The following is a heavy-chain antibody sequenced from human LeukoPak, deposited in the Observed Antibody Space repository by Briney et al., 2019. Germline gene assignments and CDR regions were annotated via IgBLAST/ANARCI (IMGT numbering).Heavy chain of an antibody. Sequence: PGGSLRLSCAASGFTFSSYGMHWVRQAPGKGLEWVAFIRYDGSNKYYADSVKGRFTISRDNSKNTLYLQMNSLRAEDTAVYYCAKDQTLWFGELYNWFDPWGQGTLVTVSS. V-gene: IGHV3-30*02. CDR2: IRYDGSNK. D-gene: IGHD3-10*01. J-gene: IGHJ5*02. CDR1: GFTFSSYG. CDR3: AKDQTLWFGELYNWFDP.